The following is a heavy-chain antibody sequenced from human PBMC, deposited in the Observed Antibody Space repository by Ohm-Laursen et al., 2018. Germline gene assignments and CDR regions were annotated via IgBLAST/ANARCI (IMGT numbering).Heavy chain of an antibody. CDR1: GYTFTGYY. D-gene: IGHD3-10*01. V-gene: IGHV1-2*02. CDR2: INPNSGGT. Sequence: ASVKVSCKASGYTFTGYYMHWVRQAPGQGLEWMGWINPNSGGTNYAQKFQGRVTMTRNTSISTAYMELSSLRSEDTAVYYCARGRVTMVRGVIIYFDYWGQGTLVTVSS. J-gene: IGHJ4*02. CDR3: ARGRVTMVRGVIIYFDY.